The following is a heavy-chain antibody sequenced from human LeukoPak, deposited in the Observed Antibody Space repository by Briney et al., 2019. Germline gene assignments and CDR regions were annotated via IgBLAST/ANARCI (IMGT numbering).Heavy chain of an antibody. CDR1: GGSISSSSYY. V-gene: IGHV4-39*01. D-gene: IGHD6-6*01. CDR2: IYYSGST. J-gene: IGHJ5*02. Sequence: SETLSLTCTVSGGSISSSSYYWGWLRQPPGKGLEWIGSIYYSGSTYYNPSLKSRVTISVDTSKNQFSLKLSSVTAADTAVYYCARGIGQLAAGWFDPWGQGTLVTVSS. CDR3: ARGIGQLAAGWFDP.